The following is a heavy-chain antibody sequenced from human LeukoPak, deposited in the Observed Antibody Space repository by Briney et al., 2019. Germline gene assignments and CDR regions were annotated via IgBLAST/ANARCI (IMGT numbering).Heavy chain of an antibody. V-gene: IGHV4-61*01. CDR3: ARGYCSSTSCYRGHYYYYYGMDV. J-gene: IGHJ6*02. CDR2: IYYSGST. Sequence: PSETLSLTCTVSGGSVSSGSYYWSWIRQPPGKGLEWIGYIYYSGSTNYNPSLKSRVTISVDTSKNQFSLKLSSVTAADTAVYYCARGYCSSTSCYRGHYYYYYGMDVWGQGTTVTVSS. D-gene: IGHD2-2*01. CDR1: GGSVSSGSYY.